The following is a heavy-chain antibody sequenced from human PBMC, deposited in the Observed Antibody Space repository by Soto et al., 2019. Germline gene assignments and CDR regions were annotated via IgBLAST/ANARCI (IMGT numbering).Heavy chain of an antibody. CDR1: GFTFRSYG. V-gene: IGHV3-30*18. J-gene: IGHJ5*02. CDR2: ISYDGSNK. CDR3: AKDRSSSGFDP. Sequence: GGSLRLSCAASGFTFRSYGMHWVRQAPGKGLEWVAVISYDGSNKYYADSVKGRFTISRDNSKNTLYLQMNSLRAEDTAVYYCAKDRSSSGFDPWGQGTLVTVSS. D-gene: IGHD6-6*01.